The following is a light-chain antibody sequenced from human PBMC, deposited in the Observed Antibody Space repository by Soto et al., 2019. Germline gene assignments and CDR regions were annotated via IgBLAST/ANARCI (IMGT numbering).Light chain of an antibody. J-gene: IGKJ4*01. CDR3: QQYKSYSLT. CDR1: QSISSW. Sequence: DIQMTQSPSTLSASVGDRVTITCRASQSISSWLAWYQQKPGKAPKLLIYDASSLESGVPSRFSGSGSGTEFTLAISSLQADDFATYYCQQYKSYSLTFGGGTKVDI. CDR2: DAS. V-gene: IGKV1-5*01.